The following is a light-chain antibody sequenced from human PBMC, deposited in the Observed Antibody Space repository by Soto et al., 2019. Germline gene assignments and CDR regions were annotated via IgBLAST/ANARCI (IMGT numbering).Light chain of an antibody. V-gene: IGKV1-5*03. CDR3: QQYNIFPYT. CDR2: KAS. CDR1: QSISSW. Sequence: DIQMTQSPSTLSASVGDRVTITCRASQSISSWLAWYHQKPGKAPKLLIYKASSLESGVPSRFSGSGSGTEFTLTISSLQPDDFATYYCQQYNIFPYTFGQGTKLEIK. J-gene: IGKJ2*01.